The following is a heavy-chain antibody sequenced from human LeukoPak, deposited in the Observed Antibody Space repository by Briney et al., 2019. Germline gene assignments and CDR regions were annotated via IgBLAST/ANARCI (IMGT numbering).Heavy chain of an antibody. V-gene: IGHV1-24*01. J-gene: IGHJ4*02. CDR3: ATNVRRYSSGWYPGDFDY. CDR1: GYTLTELS. Sequence: ASVKVSCKVSGYTLTELSMHWVRQAPGKGLEWMGGFDPEYGETIYAQKFQGRVTMTEDTSTDTAYMELSSLRSEDTAVYYCATNVRRYSSGWYPGDFDYWGQGTLVTVSS. CDR2: FDPEYGET. D-gene: IGHD6-19*01.